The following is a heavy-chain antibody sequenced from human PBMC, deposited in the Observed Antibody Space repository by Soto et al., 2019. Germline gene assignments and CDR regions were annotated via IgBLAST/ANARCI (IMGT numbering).Heavy chain of an antibody. D-gene: IGHD2-2*01. Sequence: GGSLRLSCAASGFTFSSYAMHWVRQAPGKGLEWVAVISYDGSNKYYADSVKGRFTISRDNSKNTLYLQMNSLRAEDTAVYYCARDYCSSTSCQSPLYGMDVWGQGTTVTVSS. CDR1: GFTFSSYA. J-gene: IGHJ6*02. V-gene: IGHV3-30-3*01. CDR3: ARDYCSSTSCQSPLYGMDV. CDR2: ISYDGSNK.